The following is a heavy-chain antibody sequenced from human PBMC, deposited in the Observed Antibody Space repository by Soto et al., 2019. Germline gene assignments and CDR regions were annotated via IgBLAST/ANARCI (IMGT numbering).Heavy chain of an antibody. CDR1: GYTFTSYA. CDR3: ARSERYSSSWYVFPWFDP. Sequence: GASVKVSCKASGYTFTSYAMHWVRQAPGQRLEWMGWINAGNGNTKYSQKFQGRVTITRDTSISTAYMELSRLRSDDTAVYYFARSERYSSSWYVFPWFDPWGQGTLVTVSS. CDR2: INAGNGNT. D-gene: IGHD6-13*01. V-gene: IGHV1-3*01. J-gene: IGHJ5*02.